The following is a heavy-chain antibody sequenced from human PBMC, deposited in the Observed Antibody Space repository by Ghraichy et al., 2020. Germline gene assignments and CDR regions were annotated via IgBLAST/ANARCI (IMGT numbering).Heavy chain of an antibody. CDR1: GFTVSSNY. CDR2: IYSGGST. Sequence: GGSLRLSCAASGFTVSSNYMSWVRQAPGKGLEWVSVIYSGGSTYYADSVKGRFTISRDNSKNTLYLQMNSLRAEDTAVYYCARDLGGYYDFWSGYYTPNYYFDYWGQGTLVTVSS. J-gene: IGHJ4*02. CDR3: ARDLGGYYDFWSGYYTPNYYFDY. D-gene: IGHD3-3*01. V-gene: IGHV3-53*01.